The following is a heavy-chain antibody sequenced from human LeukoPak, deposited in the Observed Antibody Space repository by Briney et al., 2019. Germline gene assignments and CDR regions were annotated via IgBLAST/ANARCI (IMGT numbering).Heavy chain of an antibody. D-gene: IGHD3-22*01. CDR2: FSSSSSYI. J-gene: IGHJ3*02. CDR3: ARDRGALWYDTSGFAFDI. V-gene: IGHV3-21*01. Sequence: GGPLRLSCAASGFTFSSNSMNWVRQAPGKGLEWLSSFSSSSSYIFSADSVKGRFTISRDNAKKSLYLQMNSLRAEDTAVYYCARDRGALWYDTSGFAFDIWGQGTMVTVSS. CDR1: GFTFSSNS.